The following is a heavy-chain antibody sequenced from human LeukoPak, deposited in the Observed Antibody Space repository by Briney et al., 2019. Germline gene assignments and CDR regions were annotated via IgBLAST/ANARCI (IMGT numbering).Heavy chain of an antibody. J-gene: IGHJ4*02. Sequence: RGPLRLSCAGSGFTFSSYAMSWVRQAPGKGLEWVSSLSGSGGRTYYAATVKGRFTISRDTSNNTLYLQMDSLRAEDTAVYYCAQDLVAGMAIGEFWGEGTLVTVSS. D-gene: IGHD6-19*01. CDR2: LSGSGGRT. V-gene: IGHV3-23*01. CDR1: GFTFSSYA. CDR3: AQDLVAGMAIGEF.